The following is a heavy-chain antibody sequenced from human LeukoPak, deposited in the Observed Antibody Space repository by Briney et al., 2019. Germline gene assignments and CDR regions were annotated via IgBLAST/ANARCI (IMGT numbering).Heavy chain of an antibody. CDR3: AKAHLPNAYSGTYYCDY. CDR2: IRYDETKI. Sequence: GGSLRLSCAASGFTFSYYSMHWVRQAPGKGLEWVACIRYDETKIFYGDSVEGRFTISRDNSKNTVYLQMNSLRTEDTAVYYCAKAHLPNAYSGTYYCDYWGQGTLVTVSS. D-gene: IGHD1-26*01. J-gene: IGHJ4*02. V-gene: IGHV3-30*02. CDR1: GFTFSYYS.